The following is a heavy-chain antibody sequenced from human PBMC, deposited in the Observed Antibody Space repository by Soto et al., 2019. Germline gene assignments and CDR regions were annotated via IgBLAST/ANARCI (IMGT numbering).Heavy chain of an antibody. Sequence: SETLSLTCTVSGGSISSYYWSWIRQPPGKGLEWIGYIYYSGSTNYNPSLKSRVTISVDTSKNQFSLKLSSVTAADTAVYYCARHHRRLRFLEWFLDSHMAVWGKGPTVT. CDR1: GGSISSYY. CDR2: IYYSGST. J-gene: IGHJ6*03. CDR3: ARHHRRLRFLEWFLDSHMAV. V-gene: IGHV4-59*08. D-gene: IGHD3-3*01.